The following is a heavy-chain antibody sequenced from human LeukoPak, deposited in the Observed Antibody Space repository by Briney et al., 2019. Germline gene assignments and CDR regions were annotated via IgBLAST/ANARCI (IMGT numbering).Heavy chain of an antibody. Sequence: GGSLRLSCAVSGITLSNYGMSWVWQAPGKGLEWVAGISGSGGTTNYADSVKGRFTISRDNPKNTLFLHMNSLRAEDTAVYFCAKRGVVIRVILVGFHKESYYFDSWGQGALVTVSS. V-gene: IGHV3-23*01. CDR1: GITLSNYG. CDR2: ISGSGGTT. J-gene: IGHJ4*02. CDR3: AKRGVVIRVILVGFHKESYYFDS. D-gene: IGHD3-22*01.